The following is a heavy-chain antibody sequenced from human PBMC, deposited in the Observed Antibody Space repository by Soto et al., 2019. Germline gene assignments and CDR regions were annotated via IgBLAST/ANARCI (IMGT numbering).Heavy chain of an antibody. V-gene: IGHV3-21*02. CDR3: ARDWKLTSYQGKAFHI. D-gene: IGHD3-9*01. CDR1: GFTFSNYN. J-gene: IGHJ3*02. CDR2: ISGSSGYI. Sequence: EVQLVESGGGLVKPGGSLRLSCAASGFTFSNYNMNWVRQAPVKGLEWVSSISGSSGYIYYADSVKGRFTISRDNAKNSLCLQMSSQRVEDTAVYYCARDWKLTSYQGKAFHIWGQVTMVTVSS.